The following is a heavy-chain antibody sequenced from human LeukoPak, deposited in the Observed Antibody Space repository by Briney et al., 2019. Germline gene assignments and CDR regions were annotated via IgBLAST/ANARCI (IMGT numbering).Heavy chain of an antibody. J-gene: IGHJ4*02. CDR2: IIPILGIA. CDR3: AREYVWGSYRDYYFDY. CDR1: GGTFSSYT. V-gene: IGHV1-69*04. Sequence: SVKVSCKASGGTFSSYTISWVRQAPGQGLEWMGRIIPILGIANYAQKFQGRVTITADKSTSTAYMELSSLRSEDTAVYYCAREYVWGSYRDYYFDYWGQGTLVTVSS. D-gene: IGHD3-16*02.